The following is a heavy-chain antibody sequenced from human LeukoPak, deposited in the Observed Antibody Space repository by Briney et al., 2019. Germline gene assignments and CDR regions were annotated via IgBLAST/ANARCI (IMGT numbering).Heavy chain of an antibody. V-gene: IGHV4-34*01. CDR3: ARITTVTTVDY. CDR1: GVSFSGYY. D-gene: IGHD4-17*01. Sequence: SETLSLTCAVYGVSFSGYYWSWIRQPPGKGLEWIGEINHSGSTNYNPSLKSRVTISVDTSKNQFSLKLSSVTAADTAVYYCARITTVTTVDYWGQGTLVTVSS. CDR2: INHSGST. J-gene: IGHJ4*02.